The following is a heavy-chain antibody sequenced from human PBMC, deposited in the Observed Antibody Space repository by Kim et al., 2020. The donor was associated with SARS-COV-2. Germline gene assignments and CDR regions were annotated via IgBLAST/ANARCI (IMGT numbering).Heavy chain of an antibody. Sequence: GGSLRLSCAASGFTFSSYGMHWVRQAPGKGLEWVAVIWSDGSNKYYIDSVKGRFTISRDNSKNTLYLQMNSLRAEDTAVYFCARDGRLFKYYDMDVWGQGTTVTVSS. V-gene: IGHV3-33*08. CDR3: ARDGRLFKYYDMDV. D-gene: IGHD2-21*01. J-gene: IGHJ6*02. CDR1: GFTFSSYG. CDR2: IWSDGSNK.